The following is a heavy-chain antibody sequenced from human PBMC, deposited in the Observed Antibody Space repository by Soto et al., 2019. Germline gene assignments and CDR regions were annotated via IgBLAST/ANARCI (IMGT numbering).Heavy chain of an antibody. V-gene: IGHV3-11*01. D-gene: IGHD2-8*01. CDR1: GFTFSDYY. CDR3: ARGGYCTNGVCYDYYYYYYMDV. J-gene: IGHJ6*03. CDR2: ISSSGSTI. Sequence: GGSLRLSCAASGFTFSDYYMSWIRQAPGKGLEWVSYISSSGSTIYYADSVKGRFTISRDNAKNSLYLQMNSLRAEDTAVYYCARGGYCTNGVCYDYYYYYYMDVWGKGTTVTVSS.